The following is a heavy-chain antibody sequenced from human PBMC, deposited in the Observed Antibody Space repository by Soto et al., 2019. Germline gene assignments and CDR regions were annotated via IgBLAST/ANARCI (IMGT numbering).Heavy chain of an antibody. J-gene: IGHJ4*02. Sequence: ASVKVSCKASGYTFTSYAISQVRQAPGQGLEWMGWISAYNGDTNYAQKLQGRVTMTTDTSTSTAYLELRSLRSDDTAVYYCACDGCFGELLTFDYWGQGTLGTVSS. CDR2: ISAYNGDT. CDR1: GYTFTSYA. CDR3: ACDGCFGELLTFDY. D-gene: IGHD3-10*01. V-gene: IGHV1-18*04.